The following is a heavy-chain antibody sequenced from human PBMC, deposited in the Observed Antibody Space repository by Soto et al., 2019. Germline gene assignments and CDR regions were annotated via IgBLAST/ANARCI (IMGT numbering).Heavy chain of an antibody. V-gene: IGHV1-69*06. CDR1: GGTFSSYA. CDR2: IIPIFGTA. CDR3: AREIQQWLEPHAFDI. D-gene: IGHD6-19*01. Sequence: SVKVSCKASGGTFSSYAISWVRQAPGQGLEWMGGIIPIFGTANYAQKFQGRVTITADKSTSTAYMELSSLRSEDTAVYYCAREIQQWLEPHAFDIWGQGTMVTVS. J-gene: IGHJ3*02.